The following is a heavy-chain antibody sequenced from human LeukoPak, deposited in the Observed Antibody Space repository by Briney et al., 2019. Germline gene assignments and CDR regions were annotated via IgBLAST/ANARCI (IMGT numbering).Heavy chain of an antibody. CDR3: ARDRGDGYNFDAFDI. D-gene: IGHD5-24*01. CDR2: ISSNGGST. J-gene: IGHJ3*02. V-gene: IGHV3-64*01. Sequence: GGSLRLSCAASGFTFSSYAMHWVRQAPGKGLEYVSAISSNGGSTYYANSVKGRFTISRDNSKNTLYLQMGSLRAEDMAVYYCARDRGDGYNFDAFDIWGQGTMVTVFS. CDR1: GFTFSSYA.